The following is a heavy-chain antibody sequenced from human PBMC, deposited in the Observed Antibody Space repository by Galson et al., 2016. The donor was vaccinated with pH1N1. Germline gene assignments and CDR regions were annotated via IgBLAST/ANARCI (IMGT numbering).Heavy chain of an antibody. Sequence: LSLTCTVSGGSISSSSSYWGWIRQPPGKGLEWIGSIYYSGSTYYNPSLKSRVTISVDTSKNQFSLKLSSVTAADTAVYYCARQRPPTEDWGYYFDYWGQGALVTVSS. J-gene: IGHJ4*02. D-gene: IGHD3/OR15-3a*01. V-gene: IGHV4-39*01. CDR3: ARQRPPTEDWGYYFDY. CDR1: GGSISSSSSY. CDR2: IYYSGST.